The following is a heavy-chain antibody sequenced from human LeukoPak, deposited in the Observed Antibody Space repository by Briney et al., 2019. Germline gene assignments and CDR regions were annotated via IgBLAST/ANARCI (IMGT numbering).Heavy chain of an antibody. J-gene: IGHJ6*02. CDR1: GFTFSSYA. Sequence: PGGSLRLSCAASGFTFSSYAMSWVRQAPGKGLEWVSAISGSGGSTYYADSVKGRFTISRDNSKNTLYLQMNSLRAEDMAVYYCAKAPRVAGHYYYYGMDVWGQGTTVTVS. CDR2: ISGSGGST. D-gene: IGHD6-19*01. CDR3: AKAPRVAGHYYYYGMDV. V-gene: IGHV3-23*01.